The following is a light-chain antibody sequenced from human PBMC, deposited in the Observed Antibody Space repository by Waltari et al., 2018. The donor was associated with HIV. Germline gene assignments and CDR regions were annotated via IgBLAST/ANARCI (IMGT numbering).Light chain of an antibody. CDR3: QSYDSSLFWV. CDR2: RTD. J-gene: IGLJ2*01. CDR1: SSNTGADYD. Sequence: QSVLTQPPSLSGAPGQRVTIPCIGTSSNTGADYDVHWYRQVSGAAPKLLIYRTDARPSGVPDRFFGSRSGASASLVINGLQTDDEADYYCQSYDSSLFWVFGGGTKLTVL. V-gene: IGLV1-40*01.